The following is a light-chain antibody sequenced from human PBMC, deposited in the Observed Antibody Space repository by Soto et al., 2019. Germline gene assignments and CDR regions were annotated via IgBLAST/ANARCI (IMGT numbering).Light chain of an antibody. V-gene: IGKV3-20*01. CDR1: QSVSSIY. J-gene: IGKJ5*01. Sequence: IVLTQSPCTLSLSPGERATLSCRASQSVSSIYLAWYQQKPGQAPSLLIYATSSRATGIPDRFSGSGSGTDFSLTISRLEPEDFAVYYCQQYGSSPITFGQGTRLDI. CDR2: ATS. CDR3: QQYGSSPIT.